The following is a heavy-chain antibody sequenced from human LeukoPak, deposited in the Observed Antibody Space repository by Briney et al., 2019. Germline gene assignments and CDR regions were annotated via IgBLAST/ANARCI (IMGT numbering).Heavy chain of an antibody. Sequence: ASVKVSCKASGYTFTGYYMHWVRQAPGQGLEWMVWINPNSGGRRYAQKFQGRVTMTRDTSISTAYMGLSRLRSDDTAVYYCARDHSSSWSSDPQGWFDPWGQGTLVTVSS. V-gene: IGHV1-2*02. CDR2: INPNSGGR. D-gene: IGHD6-13*01. CDR1: GYTFTGYY. J-gene: IGHJ5*02. CDR3: ARDHSSSWSSDPQGWFDP.